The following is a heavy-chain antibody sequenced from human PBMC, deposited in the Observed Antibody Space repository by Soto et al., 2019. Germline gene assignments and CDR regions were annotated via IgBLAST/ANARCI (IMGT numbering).Heavy chain of an antibody. CDR2: ISAYNGNT. Sequence: QVQLVQSGAEVKKPGASVKVSCKASGYTFTNYGISWVRQAPGQGLEWMGWISAYNGNTNYAQKLQGRVTMTTDTSTSTAYMELRSLRSDDTAVYYCAISYYYDSSGYYYDAFDIWGQGTMVTVSS. V-gene: IGHV1-18*01. CDR3: AISYYYDSSGYYYDAFDI. D-gene: IGHD3-22*01. J-gene: IGHJ3*02. CDR1: GYTFTNYG.